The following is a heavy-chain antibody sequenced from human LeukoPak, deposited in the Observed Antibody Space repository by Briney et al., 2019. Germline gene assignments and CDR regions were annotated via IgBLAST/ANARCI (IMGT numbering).Heavy chain of an antibody. Sequence: GGSLRLFCAASGFTFSSDWMHWVRQAPGKGLVWVSRINTDGSTTNYADSVRGRFTISRDNGKNTLYLQMSSLRVEDTAVYYCVRSQSGRSGLFEHWGQGTLVTVSS. V-gene: IGHV3-74*01. CDR2: INTDGSTT. CDR1: GFTFSSDW. J-gene: IGHJ4*01. CDR3: VRSQSGRSGLFEH. D-gene: IGHD6-19*01.